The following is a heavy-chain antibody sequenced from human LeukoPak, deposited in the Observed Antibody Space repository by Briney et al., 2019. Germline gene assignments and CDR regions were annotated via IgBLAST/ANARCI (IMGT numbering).Heavy chain of an antibody. CDR2: IYYSGST. V-gene: IGHV4-59*01. J-gene: IGHJ3*02. CDR3: ARAVLLWFGESITDAFDI. Sequence: SETLSLTCTVSGGSISSYYWSWIRQPPGKGLEWIGYIYYSGSTNYNPSLKSRVTISVDTSKNQISLKLSSVTAADTAVYYCARAVLLWFGESITDAFDIWGQGTMVTVSS. D-gene: IGHD3-10*01. CDR1: GGSISSYY.